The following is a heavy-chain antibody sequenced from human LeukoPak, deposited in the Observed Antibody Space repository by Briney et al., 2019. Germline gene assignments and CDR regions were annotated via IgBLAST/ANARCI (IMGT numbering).Heavy chain of an antibody. CDR3: ARDRGGSYSAIDY. J-gene: IGHJ4*02. CDR2: ISSSSSTI. CDR1: GFIFSSYS. D-gene: IGHD1-26*01. V-gene: IGHV3-48*04. Sequence: GGSLRLSCAASGFIFSSYSMNWVRQAPGKGLEWVSFISSSSSTIYYADSVKGLFTISRDNAKTSLYLQMNSLRAEDTAVYHCARDRGGSYSAIDYWGQGTLVTVSS.